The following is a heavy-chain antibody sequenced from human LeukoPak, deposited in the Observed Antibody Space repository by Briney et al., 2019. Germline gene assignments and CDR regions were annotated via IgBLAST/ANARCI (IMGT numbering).Heavy chain of an antibody. J-gene: IGHJ4*02. V-gene: IGHV4/OR15-8*02. Sequence: SETLSLTCGVSGGSISGTNWWSWVRQPPGQGLEWIGEISLAGQTNYNPSLNGRVTMSLDKSSNQFSLHLTSATAADTATYFCSRESGPFCPFGYWGQGTLVIVSS. CDR3: SRESGPFCPFGY. D-gene: IGHD1-26*01. CDR2: ISLAGQT. CDR1: GGSISGTNW.